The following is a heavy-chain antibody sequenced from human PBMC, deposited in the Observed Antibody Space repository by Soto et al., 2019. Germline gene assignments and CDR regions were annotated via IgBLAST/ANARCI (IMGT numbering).Heavy chain of an antibody. CDR3: ARDTFGGAYDFLH. D-gene: IGHD3-3*01. Sequence: EVQLVESGGGLVQPGGSLRLSCAASGFTVSSFYMTWVRQAPGKGLQWGAVISSGGSTYYADSVKGRFTISRDNSKNTLYLEMNSMRADDTAVYYCARDTFGGAYDFLHGGQGTLVTVSS. J-gene: IGHJ4*02. V-gene: IGHV3-66*01. CDR2: ISSGGST. CDR1: GFTVSSFY.